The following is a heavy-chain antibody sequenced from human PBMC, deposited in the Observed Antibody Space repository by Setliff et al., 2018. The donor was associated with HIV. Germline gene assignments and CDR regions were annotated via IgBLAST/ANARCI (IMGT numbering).Heavy chain of an antibody. J-gene: IGHJ1*01. Sequence: SETLSLTCTVSGVSVSSGGYYWSWIRQHPGKGLEWIGDVHHTGTTYLNPSLKSRITISVDTSKNQFSLRLGFVTAADTAVYHCARGESSTWDLAEHFQHWGHGTLVTVS. D-gene: IGHD2-2*01. V-gene: IGHV4-31*03. CDR3: ARGESSTWDLAEHFQH. CDR1: GVSVSSGGYY. CDR2: VHHTGTT.